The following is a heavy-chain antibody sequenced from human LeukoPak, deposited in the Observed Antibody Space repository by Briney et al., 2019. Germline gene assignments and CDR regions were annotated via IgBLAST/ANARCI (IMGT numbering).Heavy chain of an antibody. CDR2: IYPGDSDT. V-gene: IGHV5-51*01. CDR3: ARGTTVPAAPQDY. CDR1: GYSFTSYW. J-gene: IGHJ4*02. Sequence: GESLRISCKGSGYSFTSYWIGWVRQMPGKGLEWMGIIYPGDSDTRYSPSFQGQVTISADKSISTAYLQWSSLKASDTAMYYCARGTTVPAAPQDYWGQGTLVTVSS. D-gene: IGHD2-2*01.